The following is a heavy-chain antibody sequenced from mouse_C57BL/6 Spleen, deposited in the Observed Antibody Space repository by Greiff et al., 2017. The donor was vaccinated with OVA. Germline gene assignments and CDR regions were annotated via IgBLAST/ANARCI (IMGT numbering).Heavy chain of an antibody. CDR3: ARSNWDGGDY. Sequence: QVQLQQPGAELVRPGTSVKVSCKASGYAFTNYLIEWVKQRPGQGLEWIGVINPGSGGTNYNEKFKGKATLTADKSSSTAYMQLSSLTSEDSAVYFCARSNWDGGDYWGQGTTLTVSS. CDR1: GYAFTNYL. CDR2: INPGSGGT. V-gene: IGHV1-54*01. J-gene: IGHJ2*01. D-gene: IGHD4-1*01.